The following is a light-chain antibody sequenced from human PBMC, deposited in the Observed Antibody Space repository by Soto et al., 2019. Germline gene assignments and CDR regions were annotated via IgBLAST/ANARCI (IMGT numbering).Light chain of an antibody. Sequence: NFMLTQPHSVSDSPGKTVIISCTRSSGSIASNYVQWYQQRPGSSPTTVIYEDNQRPSGVPDRFSGSIDRSSNSASLTISGLETEDEAEYSCQSDDGTNKVFGGGTKLTVL. V-gene: IGLV6-57*01. J-gene: IGLJ3*02. CDR3: QSDDGTNKV. CDR2: EDN. CDR1: SGSIASNY.